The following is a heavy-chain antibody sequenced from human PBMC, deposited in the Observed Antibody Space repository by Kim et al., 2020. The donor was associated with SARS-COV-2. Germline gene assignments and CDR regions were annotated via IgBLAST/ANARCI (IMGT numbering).Heavy chain of an antibody. CDR1: GFNFMGYA. V-gene: IGHV3-64*01. D-gene: IGHD3-10*01. J-gene: IGHJ4*02. Sequence: GGSLRLSCAASGFNFMGYAMHWVRQAPGRGLEYLSAISTNGGSTYYANSVKGRFTISRDNSKNTMHLQMGSLRVEDTAVYFCAREPYLYSYGHPYFDSWPQGPRDTVSS. CDR2: ISTNGGST. CDR3: AREPYLYSYGHPYFDS.